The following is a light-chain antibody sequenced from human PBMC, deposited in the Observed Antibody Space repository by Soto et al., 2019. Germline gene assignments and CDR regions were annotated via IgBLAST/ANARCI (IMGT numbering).Light chain of an antibody. CDR2: DVR. J-gene: IGLJ2*01. CDR3: SSITSSDTVV. V-gene: IGLV2-14*01. Sequence: QSALTQPASVSGSPGQSITISCTGTSSDVDDYDYVSWYQQHPGRAPKLMIYDVRSRPSGVSNRFSGSKSDNTASLTISGLQAEDEADYFCSSITSSDTVVFGGGTKLTVL. CDR1: SSDVDDYDY.